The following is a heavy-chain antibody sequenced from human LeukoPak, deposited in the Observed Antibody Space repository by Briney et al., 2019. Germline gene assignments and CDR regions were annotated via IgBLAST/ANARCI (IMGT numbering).Heavy chain of an antibody. CDR3: AREGPDYGGNSFDY. CDR2: ISPSGGST. CDR1: GYTFTSNY. J-gene: IGHJ4*02. V-gene: IGHV1-46*01. D-gene: IGHD4-23*01. Sequence: ASVKVSCKAFGYTFTSNYMHWVRQAPGQGPEWMGVISPSGGSTTYAQKFQGRVTLTRDMSTSTDYLELSSLRSEDTAVYYCAREGPDYGGNSFDYWGQGTLVTVSS.